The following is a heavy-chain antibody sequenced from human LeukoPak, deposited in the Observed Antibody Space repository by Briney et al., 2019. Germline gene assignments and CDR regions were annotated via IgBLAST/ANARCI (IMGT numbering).Heavy chain of an antibody. Sequence: GGSLRLSCAASGFTFSSYDMHWVRQATGKGLEWVSAIGTAGDTYYPGSVKGRFTISRDNSKNTLYLQMNSLRAEDTAVYYCAKDNQYSSSSVAFDIWGQGTMVTVSS. CDR2: IGTAGDT. V-gene: IGHV3-13*01. J-gene: IGHJ3*02. D-gene: IGHD6-6*01. CDR3: AKDNQYSSSSVAFDI. CDR1: GFTFSSYD.